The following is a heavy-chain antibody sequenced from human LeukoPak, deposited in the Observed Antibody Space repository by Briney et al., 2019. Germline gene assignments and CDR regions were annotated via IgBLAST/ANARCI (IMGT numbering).Heavy chain of an antibody. D-gene: IGHD4/OR15-4a*01. Sequence: SETLSLTCTVSGGSIISNYWSWIRQSAGTGLEWIGRIYGSGITDYNPSLKSRVTMSLDTSRKQFSLRLTSVTAADTAIYYCARGAPGFWGQGTLVTVSS. V-gene: IGHV4-4*07. CDR2: IYGSGIT. CDR1: GGSIISNY. CDR3: ARGAPGF. J-gene: IGHJ4*02.